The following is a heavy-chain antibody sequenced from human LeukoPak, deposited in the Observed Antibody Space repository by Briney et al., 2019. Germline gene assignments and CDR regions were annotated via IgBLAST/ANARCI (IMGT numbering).Heavy chain of an antibody. CDR2: ISSSSSTI. J-gene: IGHJ4*02. CDR3: AREYYDYVWGSYRYIDY. Sequence: PGGSLRLSCAASGFTFSRYSMNWVRQAPGKGLEWVSYISSSSSTIYYADSVKGRFTISRDNAKNSLYLQMNSLRDEDTAVYCCAREYYDYVWGSYRYIDYWGQGTLVTVSS. D-gene: IGHD3-16*02. CDR1: GFTFSRYS. V-gene: IGHV3-48*02.